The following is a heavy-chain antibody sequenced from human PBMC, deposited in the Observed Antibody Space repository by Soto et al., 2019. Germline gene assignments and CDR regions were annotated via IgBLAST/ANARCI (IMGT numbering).Heavy chain of an antibody. CDR1: GGSISSSNW. D-gene: IGHD2-15*01. CDR2: IYHSGST. J-gene: IGHJ4*02. Sequence: TLSLTCAVSGGSISSSNWWSWIRQPPGKGLEWIGYIYHSGSTYYNPSLKSRVTISVDRSKNQFSLKLTSVSAADTAVYYCAAAPRYWGQGILVTAPQ. V-gene: IGHV4-30-2*02. CDR3: AAAPRY.